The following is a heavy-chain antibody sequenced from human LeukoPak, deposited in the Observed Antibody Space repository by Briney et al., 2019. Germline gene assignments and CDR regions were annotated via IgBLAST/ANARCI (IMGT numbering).Heavy chain of an antibody. J-gene: IGHJ3*02. CDR3: ARGRYRTTVTPHHAFDI. D-gene: IGHD4-17*01. CDR1: GGTFSSYA. Sequence: ASVNLSCKASGGTFSSYAISWVRQAPGQGLEWMGGIIPIFGTANYEQKHQGRVTITTDESRSTAYMELSSLRSEDTAVYYCARGRYRTTVTPHHAFDIWGQGTMVTVSS. CDR2: IIPIFGTA. V-gene: IGHV1-69*05.